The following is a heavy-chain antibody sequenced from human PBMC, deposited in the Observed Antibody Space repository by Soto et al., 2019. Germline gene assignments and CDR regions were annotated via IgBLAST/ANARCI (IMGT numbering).Heavy chain of an antibody. CDR2: IYYSGST. D-gene: IGHD2-15*01. J-gene: IGHJ3*02. CDR3: ARHIVVVGIDAFDI. V-gene: IGHV4-39*01. Sequence: SETLSLTCTVSGGSISSSSYYWGWIRQPPGKGLEWIGSIYYSGSTYYNPSLKSRVTISVDTSKNQFSLKLSSVTAADTAVYYCARHIVVVGIDAFDIWGQGTMVTVSS. CDR1: GGSISSSSYY.